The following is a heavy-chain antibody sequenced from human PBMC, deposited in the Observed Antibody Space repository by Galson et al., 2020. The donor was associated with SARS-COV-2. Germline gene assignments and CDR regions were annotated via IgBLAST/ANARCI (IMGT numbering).Heavy chain of an antibody. Sequence: GGSLRLSCAASGFTFSSYSMNWVRQAPGKGLEWVSYISSSSSTIYYADSVKGRFTISRDNAKNSLYLQMNSLRAEDTAVYYCARDLSYDFWSGYSSSFDYWGQGTLVTVSS. CDR3: ARDLSYDFWSGYSSSFDY. CDR2: ISSSSSTI. CDR1: GFTFSSYS. D-gene: IGHD3-3*01. J-gene: IGHJ4*02. V-gene: IGHV3-48*04.